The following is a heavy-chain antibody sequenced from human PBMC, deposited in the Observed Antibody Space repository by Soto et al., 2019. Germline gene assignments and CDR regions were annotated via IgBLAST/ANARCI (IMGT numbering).Heavy chain of an antibody. V-gene: IGHV4-34*01. CDR1: GGSFSGYY. CDR2: INHSGST. CDR3: ARAGGLGAVAVDY. Sequence: SETLSLTCAVYGGSFSGYYWSWIRQPPGKGLEWIGEINHSGSTNYNPSLKSRVTISVDRSKNQFSLKLSSVTAADTAVYYCARAGGLGAVAVDYWGQGTLVTGLL. J-gene: IGHJ4*02. D-gene: IGHD6-19*01.